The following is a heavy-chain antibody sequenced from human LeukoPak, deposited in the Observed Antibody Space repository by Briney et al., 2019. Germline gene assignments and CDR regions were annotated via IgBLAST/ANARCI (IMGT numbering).Heavy chain of an antibody. CDR1: GYTFTSYD. V-gene: IGHV1-8*01. CDR2: MNPNSGNT. D-gene: IGHD2-2*01. CDR3: ARGPTQVVVLGYYYMDV. J-gene: IGHJ6*03. Sequence: ASVTVSFTASGYTFTSYDINWVRQATGQGLEWMGWMNPNSGNTGFAQKFQGRGTMTRNTSISTAYMELSSLRSEDTAVYYCARGPTQVVVLGYYYMDVWGKGTTVTVSS.